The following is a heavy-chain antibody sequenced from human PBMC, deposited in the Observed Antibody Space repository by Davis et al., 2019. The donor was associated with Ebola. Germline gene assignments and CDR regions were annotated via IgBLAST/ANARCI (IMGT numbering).Heavy chain of an antibody. CDR2: IVVGSGNT. V-gene: IGHV1-58*02. Sequence: SVKVSCKTSGFTFTSSAMQWVRQARGQRLEWIGWIVVGSGNTNYAQKFQGRVTITRDMSTTTSYLDLSNLRSEDTAVYYCAKDLGDFDYWGQGTLVTVSS. CDR1: GFTFTSSA. D-gene: IGHD3-16*01. CDR3: AKDLGDFDY. J-gene: IGHJ4*02.